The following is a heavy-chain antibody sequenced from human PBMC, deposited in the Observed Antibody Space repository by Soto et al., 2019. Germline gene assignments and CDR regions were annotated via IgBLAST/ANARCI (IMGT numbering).Heavy chain of an antibody. CDR3: VRGVAYSSSSSRLDY. CDR1: GFSFSTCA. D-gene: IGHD6-6*01. Sequence: LRLSCAASGFSFSTCAMHWVRQAPGKGLEWVAVTSYDGSKKYYADSVKGRFTISRDNSKKTLFLQMNSLRAEDTAVYYCVRGVAYSSSSSRLDYWGQGTLVTVSS. V-gene: IGHV3-30-3*01. J-gene: IGHJ4*02. CDR2: TSYDGSKK.